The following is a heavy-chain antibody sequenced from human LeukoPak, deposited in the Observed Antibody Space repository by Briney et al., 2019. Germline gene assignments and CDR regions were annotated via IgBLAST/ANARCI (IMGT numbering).Heavy chain of an antibody. J-gene: IGHJ4*02. CDR1: GFTFSSYS. V-gene: IGHV3-21*01. D-gene: IGHD3-10*01. CDR3: ARDYGSGTYYFDY. CDR2: ISSSSSYI. Sequence: GGSLRLSCAASGFTFSSYSMNWVRQAPGKGLEWVSSISSSSSYIYYADSVKGRLTISRDNAKNSLYLQMNSLRAEDTAVYYCARDYGSGTYYFDYWGQGTLVTVSS.